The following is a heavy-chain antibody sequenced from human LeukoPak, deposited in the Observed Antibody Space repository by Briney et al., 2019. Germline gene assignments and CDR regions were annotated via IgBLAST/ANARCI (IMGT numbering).Heavy chain of an antibody. Sequence: GGSLRLSCAASAFTFPTYGMIWVRQAPGKGLEWVSSITESGDNTYYADSMKGRFTISRDNSKNTLYLQMHSLRAEDTAVYYCAAKTRLSAVTSYYYVDVWGKGTTATVSS. V-gene: IGHV3-23*01. D-gene: IGHD3-10*01. CDR3: AAKTRLSAVTSYYYVDV. J-gene: IGHJ6*03. CDR1: AFTFPTYG. CDR2: ITESGDNT.